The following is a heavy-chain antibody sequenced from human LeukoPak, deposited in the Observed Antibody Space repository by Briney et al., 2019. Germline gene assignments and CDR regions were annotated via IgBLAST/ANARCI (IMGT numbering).Heavy chain of an antibody. J-gene: IGHJ6*03. CDR2: ISGSGGST. Sequence: QPGGSLRLSCAASGFTFSSYGMSWVRQAPGKVLEWVSAISGSGGSTYYADSVKGRFTISRDNSKNTLYLQMNSLRAEDTAVYYCAKDGPYYYYYYMDVWGKGTTVTISS. CDR3: AKDGPYYYYYYMDV. V-gene: IGHV3-23*01. CDR1: GFTFSSYG.